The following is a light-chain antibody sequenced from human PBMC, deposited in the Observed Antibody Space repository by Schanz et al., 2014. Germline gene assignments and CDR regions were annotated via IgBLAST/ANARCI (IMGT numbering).Light chain of an antibody. CDR1: QSVSSH. J-gene: IGKJ1*01. V-gene: IGKV3-11*01. Sequence: EIVLTQSPATLSLSPGERATLSCRASQSVSSHLAWYQQKPGQAPRLLIYDASNRATGIPARFSGSGSGTDFTLTISSLEPEDFATYYCQKYDRAPWTFGQGTRVEIK. CDR2: DAS. CDR3: QKYDRAPWT.